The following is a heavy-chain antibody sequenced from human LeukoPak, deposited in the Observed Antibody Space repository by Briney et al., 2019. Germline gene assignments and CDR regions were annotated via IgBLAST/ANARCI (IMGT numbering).Heavy chain of an antibody. CDR3: ARSYDSSGPNFDY. CDR2: IYYSGST. D-gene: IGHD3-22*01. J-gene: IGHJ4*02. V-gene: IGHV4-59*01. Sequence: SETLSLTCTVSGGSISSYYWSWIRQPPGKGLEWIGYIYYSGSTNYNPSLKSRVTISVDTSKNQFSLKLSSVTAADTAVYYCARSYDSSGPNFDYWGQGTLVTVSS. CDR1: GGSISSYY.